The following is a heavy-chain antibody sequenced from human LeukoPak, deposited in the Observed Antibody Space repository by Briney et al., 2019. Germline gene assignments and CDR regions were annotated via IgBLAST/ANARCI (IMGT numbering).Heavy chain of an antibody. CDR1: GYTFTSYG. J-gene: IGHJ4*02. CDR3: ARVLLAVAGIDY. D-gene: IGHD6-19*01. Sequence: ASVKVSCKASGYTFTSYGISWVRQAPGQGLEWMGWISAYNGNTNYALKLQGRVTMTTDTSTSTAYIELRSLRSDDTAVYYCARVLLAVAGIDYWGQGTLVTVSS. CDR2: ISAYNGNT. V-gene: IGHV1-18*01.